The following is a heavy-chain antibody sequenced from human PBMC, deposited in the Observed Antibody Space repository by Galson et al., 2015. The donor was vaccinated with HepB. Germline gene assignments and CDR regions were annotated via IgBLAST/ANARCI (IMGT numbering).Heavy chain of an antibody. J-gene: IGHJ4*02. CDR3: TAEGIVVVPAADY. Sequence: SLRLSCAASGFTFSNAWMSWVRQAPGKGLEWVGRIKSKTDGGTTDYAAPVKGRFTISRDDSKNTLYLQMNSLKTEDTAVYYCTAEGIVVVPAADYWGQGTLVTVSS. V-gene: IGHV3-15*01. CDR1: GFTFSNAW. D-gene: IGHD2-2*01. CDR2: IKSKTDGGTT.